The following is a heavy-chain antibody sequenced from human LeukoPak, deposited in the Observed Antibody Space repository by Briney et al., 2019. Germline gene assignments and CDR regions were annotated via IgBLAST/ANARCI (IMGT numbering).Heavy chain of an antibody. CDR2: FDPEDGET. Sequence: ASVKVSCKVSGYTLTELSMHWVRQAPGKGFEWMGGFDPEDGETIYAQKFQGRVTMTEDTSTDTAYMELSSLRSEGTAVYYCATATGQWLVPIHFDYWGQGTLVTVSS. J-gene: IGHJ4*02. V-gene: IGHV1-24*01. CDR1: GYTLTELS. CDR3: ATATGQWLVPIHFDY. D-gene: IGHD6-19*01.